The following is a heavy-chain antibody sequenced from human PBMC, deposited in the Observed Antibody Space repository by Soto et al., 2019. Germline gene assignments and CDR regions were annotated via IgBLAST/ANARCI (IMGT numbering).Heavy chain of an antibody. Sequence: SETLSLTCAVYGGSFSGYYWSWIRQPPGKGLEWIGEINHSGSTNYNPSLKSRVTISVDTSKNQFSLRLSSVTAADTAVYYCARGERGDTAMVNFDYWGQGTLVTVSS. CDR1: GGSFSGYY. J-gene: IGHJ4*02. CDR3: ARGERGDTAMVNFDY. D-gene: IGHD5-18*01. V-gene: IGHV4-34*01. CDR2: INHSGST.